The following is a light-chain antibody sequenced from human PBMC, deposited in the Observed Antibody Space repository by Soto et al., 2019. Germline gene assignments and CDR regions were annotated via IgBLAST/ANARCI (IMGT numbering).Light chain of an antibody. CDR2: DAS. Sequence: EIVLTQSPATLSLSPGERATLSCRASQTISSYLAWYQQKPGQAPRLLIYDASNRATGIPARFSGSGSGTEYPLTISSLEPEDFAVYYCQQGDSWPLTFGGGTKVQIK. CDR3: QQGDSWPLT. J-gene: IGKJ4*01. V-gene: IGKV3-11*01. CDR1: QTISSY.